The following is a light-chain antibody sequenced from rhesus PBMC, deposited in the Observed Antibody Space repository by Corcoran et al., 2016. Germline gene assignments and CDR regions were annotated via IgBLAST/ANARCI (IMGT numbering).Light chain of an antibody. CDR3: CSYAGNYTYI. V-gene: IGLV2-32*01. J-gene: IGLJ1*01. Sequence: QAALTQPRSVSGSPGQSVTISCTGTSSDIGGYNYVSWYQQHPGTAPKLMIYGVSRRPSGVSDRFSGSKSGNTASLIISGLQADDEADYYCCSYAGNYTYIFGVGTRLTVL. CDR2: GVS. CDR1: SSDIGGYNY.